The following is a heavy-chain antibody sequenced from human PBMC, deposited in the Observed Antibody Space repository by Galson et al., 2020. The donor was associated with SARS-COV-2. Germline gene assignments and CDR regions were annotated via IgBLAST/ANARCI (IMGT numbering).Heavy chain of an antibody. Sequence: SETLSLTCTVSGGSISSSSYYWGWIRQPPGKGLEWIGSIYYSGSTYYNPSLKSRVTISVDTSKNQFSLKLSSVTAADTAVYYCARLPTRTIFGVVPGPRWGQGTLVTVSS. D-gene: IGHD3-3*01. CDR1: GGSISSSSYY. V-gene: IGHV4-39*01. CDR2: IYYSGST. CDR3: ARLPTRTIFGVVPGPR. J-gene: IGHJ4*02.